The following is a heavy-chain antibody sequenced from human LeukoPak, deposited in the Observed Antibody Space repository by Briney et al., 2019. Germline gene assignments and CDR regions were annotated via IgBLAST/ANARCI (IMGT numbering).Heavy chain of an antibody. CDR2: INHNGNVN. D-gene: IGHD3-16*01. CDR3: ARGGGLDV. CDR1: GFTFSSYW. J-gene: IGHJ6*02. Sequence: RGSLRLSCAASGFTFSSYWMNWARQAPGKGLEWVASINHNGNVNFYVDSVKGRFTISRDNAKNSLYLQMSNLRAEDTAVYFCARGGGLDVWGQGATVTVSS. V-gene: IGHV3-7*03.